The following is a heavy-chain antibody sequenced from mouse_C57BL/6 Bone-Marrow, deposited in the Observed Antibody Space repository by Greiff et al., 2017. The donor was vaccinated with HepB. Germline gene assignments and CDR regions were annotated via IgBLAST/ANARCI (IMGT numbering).Heavy chain of an antibody. CDR1: GFTFSDFY. V-gene: IGHV7-1*01. CDR2: SRNKANDYTT. CDR3: ARDAGDYAMDY. Sequence: EVNLVESGGGLVQSGRSLRLSCATSGFTFSDFYMEWVRQAPGKGLEWIAASRNKANDYTTEYSASVKGRFIVSRDTSQSILYLQMNALRAEDTAIYYCARDAGDYAMDYWGQGTSVTVSS. J-gene: IGHJ4*01.